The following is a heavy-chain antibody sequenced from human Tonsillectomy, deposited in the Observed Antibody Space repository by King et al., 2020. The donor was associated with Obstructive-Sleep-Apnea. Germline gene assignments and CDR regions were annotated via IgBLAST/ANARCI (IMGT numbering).Heavy chain of an antibody. CDR2: INGDTGKT. CDR1: GYTLKSYT. D-gene: IGHD1-26*01. V-gene: IGHV1-3*01. CDR3: ARGEDDSGKYYGLDF. J-gene: IGHJ4*02. Sequence: QLVHSGAEAKKPGASVKVSCKASGYTLKSYTMHWVRQAPGQRLEWMGWINGDTGKTKYSQTLQGRLTITRDTSANTAYMDLGSLRSEDTALYYCARGEDDSGKYYGLDFWGQGSLVTVSS.